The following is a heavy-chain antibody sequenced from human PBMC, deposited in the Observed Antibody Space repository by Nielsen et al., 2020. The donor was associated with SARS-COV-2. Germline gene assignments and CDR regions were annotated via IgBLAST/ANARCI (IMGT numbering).Heavy chain of an antibody. Sequence: WIRQPPGKGLEWIGEINHSGSTNYNPSLKSRVTISVDKSKNQFSLKLSSVTAADTAVYYCARGYCSSTSCQYGGELSFDYWGQGTLVTVSS. CDR2: INHSGST. D-gene: IGHD2-2*01. V-gene: IGHV4-34*01. CDR3: ARGYCSSTSCQYGGELSFDY. J-gene: IGHJ4*02.